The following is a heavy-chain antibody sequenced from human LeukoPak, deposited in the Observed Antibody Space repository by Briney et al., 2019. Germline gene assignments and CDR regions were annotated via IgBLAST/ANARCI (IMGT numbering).Heavy chain of an antibody. CDR1: GGSIGSGNYY. CDR2: IYYSGST. Sequence: SETLSLTCTVSGGSIGSGNYYWGWIRQPPGKGLEWIGSIYYSGSTYYNPSLKSRVTISVDTSKNQFSLKLSSVTAADTAVYYCARHWGPEYYYGSGSYDYWGQGTLVTVSS. CDR3: ARHWGPEYYYGSGSYDY. V-gene: IGHV4-39*01. J-gene: IGHJ4*02. D-gene: IGHD3-10*01.